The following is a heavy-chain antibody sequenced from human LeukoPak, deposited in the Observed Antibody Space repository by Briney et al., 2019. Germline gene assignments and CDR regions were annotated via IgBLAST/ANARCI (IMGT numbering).Heavy chain of an antibody. CDR2: INPSGGST. CDR3: ARVYGSGSQKLYYFDY. J-gene: IGHJ4*02. V-gene: IGHV1-46*01. D-gene: IGHD3-10*01. CDR1: GYTFTSYY. Sequence: ASVKVSCKASGYTFTSYYMHWVRQAPGQGLEWMGIINPSGGSTSYAQKLQGRVTMTRDTSTSTVYMELSSLRSEDTAVYYCARVYGSGSQKLYYFDYWGQGTLVTVSS.